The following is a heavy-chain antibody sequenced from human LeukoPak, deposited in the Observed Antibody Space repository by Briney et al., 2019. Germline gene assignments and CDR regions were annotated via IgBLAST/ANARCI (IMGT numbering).Heavy chain of an antibody. V-gene: IGHV4-59*01. J-gene: IGHJ5*02. CDR3: ARFTPQGYGGGGYNRFDP. CDR2: IYYSGNT. Sequence: SETLSLTCTVSGGSISSYYWNWIRQPPGKGLEWIGFIYYSGNTNYNPSLKSRVTISVDTSKNQFSLNLTSVTAADTAVYYCARFTPQGYGGGGYNRFDPWGQGTLVTVSS. CDR1: GGSISSYY. D-gene: IGHD3-16*01.